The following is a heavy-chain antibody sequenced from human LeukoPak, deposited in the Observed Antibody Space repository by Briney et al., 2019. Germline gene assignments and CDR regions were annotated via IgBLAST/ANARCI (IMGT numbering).Heavy chain of an antibody. CDR1: GFTVSSNY. Sequence: GGSLRLSCAASGFTVSSNYMSWVRQAPGKGLEWVSVIYSGGSTYYADSVQGRFTISIDKSKNKLYLQMNSLRDEDTAVYYCARDRERYFDYWGQGTLVTVSS. CDR3: ARDRERYFDY. J-gene: IGHJ4*02. V-gene: IGHV3-66*01. CDR2: IYSGGST.